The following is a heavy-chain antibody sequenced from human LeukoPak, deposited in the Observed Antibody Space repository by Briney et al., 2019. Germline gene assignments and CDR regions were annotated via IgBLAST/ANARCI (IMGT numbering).Heavy chain of an antibody. Sequence: GASVKVSCKASGYTFTGYYMHWVRQAPGQGLEWMGWINPNSGGTNYAQKFQGRVTMTRDTSISTAYMELSRLRSDDTAVYYCARHFYFWEGLAARYNWFDPWGQGTLVNVSS. CDR3: ARHFYFWEGLAARYNWFDP. V-gene: IGHV1-2*02. J-gene: IGHJ5*02. D-gene: IGHD2-15*01. CDR2: INPNSGGT. CDR1: GYTFTGYY.